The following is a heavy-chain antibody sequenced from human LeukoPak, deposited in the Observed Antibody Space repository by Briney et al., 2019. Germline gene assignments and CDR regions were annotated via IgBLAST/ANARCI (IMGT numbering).Heavy chain of an antibody. V-gene: IGHV3-23*01. Sequence: GGSLRLSCAASGFTFSSYALNWVRQAPGKGLEWVPTISGSDGGTDYADSVKGRFTISRDNSRNTLYLQMNSLRAEDTAVYYCAKVMITFGGVIASFSNFDYWGQGTLVTVSS. CDR2: ISGSDGGT. J-gene: IGHJ4*02. CDR1: GFTFSSYA. CDR3: AKVMITFGGVIASFSNFDY. D-gene: IGHD3-16*02.